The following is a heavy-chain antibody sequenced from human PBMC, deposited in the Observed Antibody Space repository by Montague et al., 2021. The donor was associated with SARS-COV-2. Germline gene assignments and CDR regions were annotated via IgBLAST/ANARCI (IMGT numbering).Heavy chain of an antibody. CDR3: ARFTAVTSSLDF. D-gene: IGHD4-17*01. CDR2: IYTSGTT. CDR1: GGSISSPGYY. J-gene: IGHJ4*02. Sequence: TLSLTCTVSGGSISSPGYYWSWIRQPAGKGLEWIRRIYTSGTTNYNPSLKSRVTISVDTSKNQFSLKLTSVTAADTAVYYCARFTAVTSSLDFWGQGTLLPVSS. V-gene: IGHV4-61*02.